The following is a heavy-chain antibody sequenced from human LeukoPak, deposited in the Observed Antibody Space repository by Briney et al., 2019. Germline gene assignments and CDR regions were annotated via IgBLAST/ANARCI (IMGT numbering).Heavy chain of an antibody. Sequence: SETLSLTCTVSGGSISSSSYYWGWIRQPPGKGLEWIGSIYYSGSTYYNPSLKSRVTISVDTSKNQFSLKLSSVTAADTAVYYCARLDSFDPWGQGTLVTVSS. CDR2: IYYSGST. CDR3: ARLDSFDP. CDR1: GGSISSSSYY. V-gene: IGHV4-39*01. J-gene: IGHJ5*02. D-gene: IGHD3-22*01.